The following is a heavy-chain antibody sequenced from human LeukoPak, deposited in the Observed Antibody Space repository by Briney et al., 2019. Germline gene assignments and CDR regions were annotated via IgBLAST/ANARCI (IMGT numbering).Heavy chain of an antibody. CDR3: ARDQDVWGRPGLWFDP. CDR1: GGSIGSGDYY. D-gene: IGHD3-16*01. Sequence: SETLSLTCTVSGGSIGSGDYYWSWIRQPPGKGLEWIGYIYYSGSTYYNPSLKSRVTISVDTSKNQFSLKLSSVTAADTAVYYCARDQDVWGRPGLWFDPWGQGTLATVSS. J-gene: IGHJ5*02. CDR2: IYYSGST. V-gene: IGHV4-30-4*01.